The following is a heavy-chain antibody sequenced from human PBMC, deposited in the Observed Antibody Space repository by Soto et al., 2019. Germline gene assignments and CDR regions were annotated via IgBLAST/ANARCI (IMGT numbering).Heavy chain of an antibody. CDR2: ISPYDGST. Sequence: QVQLVQSGAEVKKPGASVKVSCKASGFTFTNYFFHWVRQAPRQGLEWMGIISPYDGSTNYVQKLQGRVTMASDTSTSTVYMELSSLRSGDTAVYYWARGDGRGSSGFYYYYGMDVWCHGTTVTVSS. D-gene: IGHD6-25*01. CDR1: GFTFTNYF. CDR3: ARGDGRGSSGFYYYYGMDV. J-gene: IGHJ6*02. V-gene: IGHV1-46*01.